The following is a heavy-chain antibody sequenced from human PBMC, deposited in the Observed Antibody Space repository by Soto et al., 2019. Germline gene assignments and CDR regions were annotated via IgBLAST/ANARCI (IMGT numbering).Heavy chain of an antibody. V-gene: IGHV3-23*01. CDR2: ISASGGST. CDR1: GFTFRTYA. J-gene: IGHJ6*02. CDR3: TKGQRKVGTPYFATDV. Sequence: EVQLLESGGSLVRPGGSLKLSCAASGFTFRTYALNWVRQAPGKGLEWVASISASGGSTYYADSVKGRCTISRDNTKDMLFLQMGSLRADDAALYRCTKGQRKVGTPYFATDVWGRGTAGTVAS. D-gene: IGHD1-26*01.